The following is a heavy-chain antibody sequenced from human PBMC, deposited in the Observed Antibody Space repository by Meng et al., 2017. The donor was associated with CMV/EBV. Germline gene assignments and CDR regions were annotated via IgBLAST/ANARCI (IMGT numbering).Heavy chain of an antibody. CDR2: ISAYNGNT. CDR3: ARGGVVPAASVYGMDV. Sequence: ASVKVSCKASGYTFTSYGISWVRQAPGQGLEWMGWISAYNGNTNYAQKLQGSVTMTTDTSTSTAYMELRSLRSDDTAVYYCARGGVVPAASVYGMDVWGQGTTVTVSS. V-gene: IGHV1-18*01. CDR1: GYTFTSYG. J-gene: IGHJ6*02. D-gene: IGHD2-2*01.